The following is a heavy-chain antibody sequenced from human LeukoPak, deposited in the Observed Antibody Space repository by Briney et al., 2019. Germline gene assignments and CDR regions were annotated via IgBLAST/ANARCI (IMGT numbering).Heavy chain of an antibody. J-gene: IGHJ4*02. D-gene: IGHD6-19*01. CDR3: ARERGAGRLYYFDY. Sequence: GASLRLSCAASGFTLSSYWMSWVRQAPGKGLEWVANIKEDGNEKYCVDSVKGRFTISRDNAKNSLDLQMNSLRAEDTAVYYCARERGAGRLYYFDYWGQGTLVTVSS. CDR2: IKEDGNEK. CDR1: GFTLSSYW. V-gene: IGHV3-7*01.